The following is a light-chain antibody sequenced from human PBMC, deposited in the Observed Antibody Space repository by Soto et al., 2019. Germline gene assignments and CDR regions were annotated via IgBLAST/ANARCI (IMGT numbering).Light chain of an antibody. CDR1: QSINSW. Sequence: DIQMTQSPSTLSASVGDRVTITCRASQSINSWLAWYQQKPGRAPKLLIYKASSLESGVPSRFSGSASGTEFTLTISSLQPDDFATYYCQQYTSYSTFGQGPKVEIK. CDR2: KAS. V-gene: IGKV1-5*03. J-gene: IGKJ1*01. CDR3: QQYTSYST.